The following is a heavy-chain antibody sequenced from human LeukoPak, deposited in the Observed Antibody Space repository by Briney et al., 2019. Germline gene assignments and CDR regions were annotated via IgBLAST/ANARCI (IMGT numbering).Heavy chain of an antibody. CDR2: VYYNGIT. D-gene: IGHD1/OR15-1a*01. Sequence: TSETLSLTCTVSGVSINTYFWSWIRQPPGKGLEWIGYVYYNGITNYNPSLKSRVSISLDTSKNQFSLRLNSVTAAEMAVYYCASQLGGTTFHWGQGTLVTVSS. CDR1: GVSINTYF. CDR3: ASQLGGTTFH. V-gene: IGHV4-59*01. J-gene: IGHJ4*02.